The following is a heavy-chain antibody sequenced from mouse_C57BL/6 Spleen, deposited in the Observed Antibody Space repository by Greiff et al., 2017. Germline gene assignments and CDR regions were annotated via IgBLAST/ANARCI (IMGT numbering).Heavy chain of an antibody. CDR2: IHPEGGDT. CDR3: AYYCNCSLDY. D-gene: IGHD2-1*01. V-gene: IGHV14-2*01. J-gene: IGHJ4*01. Sequence: EVQLQQSGAELVKPGASVKLSCTASGFTFTGYYMHWVKQRPEQGLEWIGMIHPEGGDTKYTPKFQGKATLTADTSSNTAYLQLSSLTSEDTAVYYCAYYCNCSLDYWGQGTTVTVSS. CDR1: GFTFTGYY.